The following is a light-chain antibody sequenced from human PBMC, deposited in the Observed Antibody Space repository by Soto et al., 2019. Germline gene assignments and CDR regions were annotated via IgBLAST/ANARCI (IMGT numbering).Light chain of an antibody. Sequence: EIVLTQSPAALSVSPGGRATLSCRASQDVMYDLAWYQQKPGQAPRLLVYGASTRATDAPPRFRGSGSGREFSLTISSLQSEDSATYYCLYDFKFPRTFAQGTKVEVK. CDR1: QDVMYD. J-gene: IGKJ1*01. CDR3: LYDFKFPRT. CDR2: GAS. V-gene: IGKV3-15*01.